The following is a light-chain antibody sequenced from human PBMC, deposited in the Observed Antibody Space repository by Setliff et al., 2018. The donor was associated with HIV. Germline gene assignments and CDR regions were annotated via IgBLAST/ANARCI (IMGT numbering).Light chain of an antibody. CDR2: KAS. J-gene: IGKJ2*01. V-gene: IGKV1-5*03. CDR1: QSIGTW. CDR3: QQCHSYS. Sequence: DIHMTQSPSTLSASVGDRVTITCRASQSIGTWLAWYQKKPGRAPKLLVYKASSLEIGVPSRFSGSGSGTQFTLTISDLQPDDFAVYYCQQCHSYSFGQGTKVDI.